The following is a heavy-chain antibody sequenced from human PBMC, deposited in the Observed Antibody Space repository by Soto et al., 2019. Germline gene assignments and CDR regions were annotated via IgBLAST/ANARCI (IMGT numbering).Heavy chain of an antibody. D-gene: IGHD2-2*01. CDR2: ISYDGSNK. J-gene: IGHJ4*02. V-gene: IGHV3-30-3*01. CDR3: ARGPKIVVVPAAMPGYDFWSGYYAFDY. CDR1: GFTFSSYA. Sequence: QVQLVESGGGVVQPGRSLRLSCAASGFTFSSYAMHWVRQAPGKGLEWVAVISYDGSNKYYADSVKGRFTISRDNSKNTLYLQMNSLRAEDTAVYYCARGPKIVVVPAAMPGYDFWSGYYAFDYWGQGTLVTVSS.